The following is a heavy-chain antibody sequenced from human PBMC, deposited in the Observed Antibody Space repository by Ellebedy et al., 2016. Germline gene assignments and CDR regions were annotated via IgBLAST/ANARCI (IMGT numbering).Heavy chain of an antibody. D-gene: IGHD5-18*01. J-gene: IGHJ3*02. CDR2: ISFDGSHK. CDR1: GFTFSSYA. Sequence: GGSLRLSCAASGFTFSSYAMHWVRQAPGKGLEWLSVISFDGSHKYYADSVKGRFTVSRDNSKNTLYLQMNSLRPEDTAVYSCARNTPMAQGDGSDIWGQGTLVTVSS. CDR3: ARNTPMAQGDGSDI. V-gene: IGHV3-30*04.